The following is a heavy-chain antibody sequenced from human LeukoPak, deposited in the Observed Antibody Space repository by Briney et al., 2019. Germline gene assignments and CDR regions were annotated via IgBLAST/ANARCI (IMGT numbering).Heavy chain of an antibody. D-gene: IGHD2-21*02. J-gene: IGHJ3*02. V-gene: IGHV1-24*01. Sequence: ASEKVSRKVSGYTLTELSMHWVRQAPGKGLEWMGGFDPEDGETIYAQKFQGRVTMTEDTSTDTAYMELSSLRSEDTAVYYCATKATVVVTAPSIDDAFDIWGQGTMVTVSS. CDR3: ATKATVVVTAPSIDDAFDI. CDR2: FDPEDGET. CDR1: GYTLTELS.